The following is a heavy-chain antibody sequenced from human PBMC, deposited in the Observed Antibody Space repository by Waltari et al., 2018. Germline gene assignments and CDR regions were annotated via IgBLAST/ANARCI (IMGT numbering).Heavy chain of an antibody. J-gene: IGHJ2*01. CDR2: VHNSGRT. CDR1: GDSMSSTYF. D-gene: IGHD2-15*01. CDR3: ARDRGRGLYLDT. Sequence: QLQESGPGLVKPSETLSLICAVSGDSMSSTYFWSWLRQTPGKGLEWIGQVHNSGRTNYSPSFASRVTVSIDTCTFHFALKVTSATAADTALYFCARDRGRGLYLDTWGRGILVTVSP. V-gene: IGHV4-4*02.